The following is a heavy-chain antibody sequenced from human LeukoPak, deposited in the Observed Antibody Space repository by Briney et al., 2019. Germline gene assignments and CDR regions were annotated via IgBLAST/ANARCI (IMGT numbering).Heavy chain of an antibody. V-gene: IGHV3-74*01. J-gene: IGHJ4*02. CDR3: VKDRTREGNRLFEH. CDR2: INTDGTST. D-gene: IGHD1-1*01. CDR1: GFTFSRYW. Sequence: GGSLRLSCAVSGFTFSRYWMHWVRQAPGKGLVWVSRINTDGTSTNYADSVKGRFTISRDNAKNTLYLQMNSPRDEDTAVYYCVKDRTREGNRLFEHWGQGTLVTVSS.